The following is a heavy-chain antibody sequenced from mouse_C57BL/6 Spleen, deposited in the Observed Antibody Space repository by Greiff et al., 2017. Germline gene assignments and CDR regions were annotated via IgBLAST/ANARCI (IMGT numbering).Heavy chain of an antibody. Sequence: EVKLVESVGGLVKPGGSLKLSCAASGFTFSDYGMHWVRQAPEKGLAWVAYISSGSSTIYYADTVKGRFTISRDNAKNALFLQMTSLRSEDTAMYYCARPDSNYEDAMDYWGQGTSVTVSS. D-gene: IGHD2-5*01. CDR1: GFTFSDYG. CDR2: ISSGSSTI. V-gene: IGHV5-17*01. J-gene: IGHJ4*01. CDR3: ARPDSNYEDAMDY.